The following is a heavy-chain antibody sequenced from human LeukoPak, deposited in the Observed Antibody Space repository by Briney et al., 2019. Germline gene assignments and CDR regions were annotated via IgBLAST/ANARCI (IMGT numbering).Heavy chain of an antibody. CDR3: ARARSGYPYYFDY. J-gene: IGHJ4*02. V-gene: IGHV4-31*03. CDR2: IYYSGST. D-gene: IGHD3-3*01. CDR1: GGSISSGGYY. Sequence: SETLSLTCTVSGGSISSGGYYWSWIRQHPGKGLEWIVYIYYSGSTYYNPSLKSRVTISVDTSKNQFSLKLSSVTAAGTAVYYCARARSGYPYYFDYWGQGALVTVSS.